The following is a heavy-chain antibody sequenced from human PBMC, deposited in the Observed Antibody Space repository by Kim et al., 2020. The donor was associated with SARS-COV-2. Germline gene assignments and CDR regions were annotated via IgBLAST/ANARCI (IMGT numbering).Heavy chain of an antibody. D-gene: IGHD6-19*01. J-gene: IGHJ6*02. CDR2: INHSGST. CDR3: ARARLERQWLVRPISYYYYGMDV. CDR1: GGSFSGYY. Sequence: SETLSLTCAVYGGSFSGYYWSWIRQPPGKGLEWIGEINHSGSTNYNPSLKSRVTISVDTSKNQFSLKLSSVTAADTAVYYCARARLERQWLVRPISYYYYGMDVWGQGTTVTVSS. V-gene: IGHV4-34*01.